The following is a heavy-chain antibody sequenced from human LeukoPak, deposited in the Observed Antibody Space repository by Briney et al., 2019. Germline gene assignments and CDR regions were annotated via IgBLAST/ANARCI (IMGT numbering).Heavy chain of an antibody. Sequence: PSETLSLTCTVSGGSISSSSYYWGWIRQPPGKGLEWIGTIYYSGSTYYNPSLKSRVTISVDTSKNQFSLKLSSVTAADTAVYYCASDDTSGWYFDYWGQGTLVTVSS. D-gene: IGHD6-19*01. CDR2: IYYSGST. V-gene: IGHV4-39*01. J-gene: IGHJ4*02. CDR3: ASDDTSGWYFDY. CDR1: GGSISSSSYY.